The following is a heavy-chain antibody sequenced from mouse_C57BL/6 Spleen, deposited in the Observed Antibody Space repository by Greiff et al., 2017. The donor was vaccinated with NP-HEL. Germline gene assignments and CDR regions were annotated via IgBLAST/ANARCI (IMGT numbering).Heavy chain of an antibody. Sequence: EVQLQQSGPELVKPGASVKISCKASGYTFTDYYMNWVKQSHGKSLEWIGDINPNNGGTSYNQKFKGKATLTVDKSSSTAYMELRSLTSEDSAVYYWARWALVAGWGKGTLVTVAA. CDR3: ARWALVAG. CDR2: INPNNGGT. CDR1: GYTFTDYY. J-gene: IGHJ3*01. V-gene: IGHV1-26*01.